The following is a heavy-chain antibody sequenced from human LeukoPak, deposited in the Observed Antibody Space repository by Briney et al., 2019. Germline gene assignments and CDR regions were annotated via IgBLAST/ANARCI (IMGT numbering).Heavy chain of an antibody. D-gene: IGHD3-10*01. CDR2: IYYSGST. Sequence: PGGSLRLSCAASGFTFSNYWMSWVRQAPGKGLEWIGSIYYSGSTYYNPSLKSRVTISVETSKNQFSLKLKSVTAADTAVYYCARGGYYGSGNDFRFDPWGQGTLVTVSS. J-gene: IGHJ5*02. CDR3: ARGGYYGSGNDFRFDP. V-gene: IGHV4-39*07. CDR1: GFTFSNYW.